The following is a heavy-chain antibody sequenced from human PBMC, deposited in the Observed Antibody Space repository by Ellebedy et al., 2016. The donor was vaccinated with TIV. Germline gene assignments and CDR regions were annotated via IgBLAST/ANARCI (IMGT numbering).Heavy chain of an antibody. CDR1: GASISTINYY. J-gene: IGHJ6*02. CDR3: ARERMVRGVTYSAYHGMDV. CDR2: IYYSGST. Sequence: SETLSLXXVVSGASISTINYYWGWIRQPPGKGLEWIGSIYYSGSTYYNPSLRSRVAISVDTSKNQFSLKLNSVTAADTAVYYCARERMVRGVTYSAYHGMDVWGQGITVIVSS. D-gene: IGHD3-10*01. V-gene: IGHV4-39*07.